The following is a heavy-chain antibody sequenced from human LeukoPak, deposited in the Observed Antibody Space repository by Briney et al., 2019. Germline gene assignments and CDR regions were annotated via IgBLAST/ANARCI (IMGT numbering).Heavy chain of an antibody. CDR1: GFTFSDYA. D-gene: IGHD4-17*01. J-gene: IGHJ3*01. CDR2: IGGTGNT. CDR3: GKDPNGDYVGAFDF. V-gene: IGHV3-23*01. Sequence: PGGSLRLSCAASGFTFSDYALIWVRQAPGKGLEWISAIGGTGNTYYADSVKGRFTIFRDNSKNTVYLQMNSLRAEDPALYYCGKDPNGDYVGAFDFWGQGTMVTVSS.